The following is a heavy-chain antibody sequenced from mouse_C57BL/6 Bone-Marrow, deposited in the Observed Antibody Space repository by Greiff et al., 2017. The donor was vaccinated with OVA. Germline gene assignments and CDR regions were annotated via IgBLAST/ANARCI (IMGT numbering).Heavy chain of an antibody. Sequence: EVHLVESGGDLVKPGGSLKLSCAASGFTFSSYGMSWVRQTPDKRLEWVATISSGGSYTYYPDSVKGRFTISRDNAKNTLYLQMSSLKSEDTAMYYCARHWLLPPYYFDYWGQGTTLTVSS. J-gene: IGHJ2*01. V-gene: IGHV5-6*01. D-gene: IGHD2-3*01. CDR3: ARHWLLPPYYFDY. CDR1: GFTFSSYG. CDR2: ISSGGSYT.